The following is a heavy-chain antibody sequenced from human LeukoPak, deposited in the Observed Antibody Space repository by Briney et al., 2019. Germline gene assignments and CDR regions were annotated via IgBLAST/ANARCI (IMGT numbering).Heavy chain of an antibody. CDR1: GFTFSSYW. Sequence: GGSLRLSCAASGFTFSSYWMHWVRQAPGRGLVWVSRINSDGSTTSYADSVKGRITISRDNAKNTLYLQMNSLRAEDTAVYYCVGGSYYFDYWGQGTLVTVSS. V-gene: IGHV3-74*01. CDR3: VGGSYYFDY. J-gene: IGHJ4*02. D-gene: IGHD1-26*01. CDR2: INSDGSTT.